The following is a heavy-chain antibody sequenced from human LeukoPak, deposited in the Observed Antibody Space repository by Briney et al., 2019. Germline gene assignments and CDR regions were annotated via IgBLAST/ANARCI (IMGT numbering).Heavy chain of an antibody. D-gene: IGHD3-22*01. CDR3: ARDLGITVIVNYFDY. V-gene: IGHV1-46*01. CDR2: INPSGGAT. J-gene: IGHJ4*02. Sequence: ASVKVSCKASGYTFTSYYMHWVRQAPGQGLEWMGIINPSGGATKYAQKFQGRVTMTRDTSTSTLYMELSSLRSEDTAVYYCARDLGITVIVNYFDYWGQGTLVTVSS. CDR1: GYTFTSYY.